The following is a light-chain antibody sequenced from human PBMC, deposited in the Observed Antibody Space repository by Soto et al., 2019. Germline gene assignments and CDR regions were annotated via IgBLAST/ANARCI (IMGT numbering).Light chain of an antibody. Sequence: QSALTQPASVSGSPGQSITISCTGTSSYVGGYNYVSWYQQHPVKAPKLMIYEVSNRSSGVFNRFSGTKSGNTASLTISGRQAEDESDYSCSSYTSSSRIDVVFGGGTKLTVL. CDR2: EVS. V-gene: IGLV2-14*01. J-gene: IGLJ2*01. CDR3: SSYTSSSRIDVV. CDR1: SSYVGGYNY.